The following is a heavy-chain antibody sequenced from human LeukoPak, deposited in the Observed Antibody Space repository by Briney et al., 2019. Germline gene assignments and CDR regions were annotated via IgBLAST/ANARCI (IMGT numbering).Heavy chain of an antibody. Sequence: GGSLRLSCAASGFTFSTYAMSWVRQAPGKGLEWVSGISGSGASTYYADSVKGRFTISRDNSKNTLYLQMNSLRGEDTAVYYCAKAGRASGSSYYFDYWGQGTLVTVSS. CDR1: GFTFSTYA. J-gene: IGHJ4*02. CDR2: ISGSGAST. V-gene: IGHV3-23*01. CDR3: AKAGRASGSSYYFDY. D-gene: IGHD1-26*01.